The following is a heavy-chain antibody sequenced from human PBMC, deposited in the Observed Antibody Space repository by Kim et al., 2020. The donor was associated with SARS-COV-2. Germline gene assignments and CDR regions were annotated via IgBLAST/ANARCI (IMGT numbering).Heavy chain of an antibody. CDR2: IKQDGNDK. D-gene: IGHD5-12*01. V-gene: IGHV3-7*01. CDR1: GFSFGGYE. Sequence: GGSLRLSCAASGFSFGGYEMSWVRQAPGKGLEWVANIKQDGNDKYYLDSVRGRITISRDNAKNSLHLQMNSLRDEDTAVYYCARPRYRGYDVWGQGTLVTVSS. J-gene: IGHJ4*02. CDR3: ARPRYRGYDV.